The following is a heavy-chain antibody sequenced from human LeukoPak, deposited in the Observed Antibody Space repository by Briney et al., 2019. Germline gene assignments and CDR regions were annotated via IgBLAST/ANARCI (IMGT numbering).Heavy chain of an antibody. V-gene: IGHV1-8*02. CDR1: GYTFTGYY. CDR3: ARRPKYGFDP. D-gene: IGHD2-8*01. Sequence: ASVKVSCKASGYTFTGYYMHWVRQAPGQGLEWMGWMNPNSGNTGYAQKFQGRVTMTRNTSISTAYMELSSLRSEDTAVYYCARRPKYGFDPWGQGTLVTVSS. CDR2: MNPNSGNT. J-gene: IGHJ5*02.